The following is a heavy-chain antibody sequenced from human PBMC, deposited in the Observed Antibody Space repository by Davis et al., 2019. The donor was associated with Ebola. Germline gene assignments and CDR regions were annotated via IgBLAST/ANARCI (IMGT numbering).Heavy chain of an antibody. V-gene: IGHV3-15*01. CDR2: IKSKTDGGTT. J-gene: IGHJ2*01. D-gene: IGHD4-17*01. CDR3: TTLSTVTTMYFDL. Sequence: GGSLRLSCTASGFTFDDYAMHWVRQAPGKGLEWVGRIKSKTDGGTTDYAAPVKGRFAMSRDDSKNTLYLQMNSLKIDDTAVYYCTTLSTVTTMYFDLWGRGTLVTVSS. CDR1: GFTFDDYA.